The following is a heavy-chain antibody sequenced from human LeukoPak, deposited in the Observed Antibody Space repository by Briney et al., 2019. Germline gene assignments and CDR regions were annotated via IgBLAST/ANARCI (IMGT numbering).Heavy chain of an antibody. V-gene: IGHV3-64*01. CDR1: GFTFSSYA. J-gene: IGHJ4*02. CDR3: ARGAGLRFLEWLLNY. CDR2: ISSNGGST. D-gene: IGHD3-3*01. Sequence: GGSLRLSCAASGFTFSSYAMPWVRQAPGKGLEYVSAISSNGGSTYYANSVKGRFTISRDNSKNTLYLQMGSLRAEDMAVYYCARGAGLRFLEWLLNYWGQGTLVTVSS.